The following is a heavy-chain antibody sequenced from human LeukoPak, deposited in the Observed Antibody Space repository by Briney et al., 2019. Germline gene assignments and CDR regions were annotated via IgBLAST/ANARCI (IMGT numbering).Heavy chain of an antibody. CDR3: ARAPSPFLEWLYPLDY. CDR2: IMIGGDGK. J-gene: IGHJ4*02. CDR1: GFTFNNYA. Sequence: GGSLRLSCAGSGFTFNNYAMSWVRRAPRKGLEWVSTIMIGGDGKHYADSVKGRFTISRDNAKNSLYLQMNSLRAEDTAVYYCARAPSPFLEWLYPLDYWGQGTLVTVSS. D-gene: IGHD3-3*02. V-gene: IGHV3-23*01.